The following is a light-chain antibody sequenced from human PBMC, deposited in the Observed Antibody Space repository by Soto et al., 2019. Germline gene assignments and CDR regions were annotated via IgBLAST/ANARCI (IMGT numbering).Light chain of an antibody. Sequence: QSALTQPRSVSGSPGQSVTISCNGTSSDVGGYNYVSWYQHHPGKPPKLMIYDVIKRPSGVPDRFSGSKSGNTASLTISGLQAEDEADYYCCSYAGSYIYVLFGGGTKLTVL. V-gene: IGLV2-11*01. CDR3: CSYAGSYIYVL. CDR1: SSDVGGYNY. J-gene: IGLJ2*01. CDR2: DVI.